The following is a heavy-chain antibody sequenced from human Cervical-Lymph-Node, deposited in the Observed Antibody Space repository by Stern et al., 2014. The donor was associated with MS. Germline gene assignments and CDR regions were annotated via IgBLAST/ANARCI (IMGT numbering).Heavy chain of an antibody. CDR1: GFSLSELSNSGMC. V-gene: IGHV2-70*01. CDR3: AHIRVRRTLTADNSVSSYFYAMDV. D-gene: IGHD6-13*01. J-gene: IGHJ6*02. Sequence: QVTLKESGPALVKPTQTLTLTCTFSGFSLSELSNSGMCVSWIRQPPGKALEWLALIDWDDDKYYSPTLKTRLTISKGTFKNQVVLTMTNMDPLDTATYFCAHIRVRRTLTADNSVSSYFYAMDVWGQGTTVTVSS. CDR2: IDWDDDK.